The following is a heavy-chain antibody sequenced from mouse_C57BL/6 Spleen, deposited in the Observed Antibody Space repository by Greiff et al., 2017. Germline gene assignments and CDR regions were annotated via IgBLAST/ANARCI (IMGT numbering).Heavy chain of an antibody. CDR3: ARDYYDYDRYFDV. J-gene: IGHJ1*03. D-gene: IGHD2-4*01. CDR1: GYAFSSYW. V-gene: IGHV1-80*01. Sequence: QVQLQQSGAELVKPGASVKISCKASGYAFSSYWMNWVKQRPGKGLEWIGQIYPGDGDTNYNGKFKGKATLTADKSSSTAYMQLSSLTSEDSAVYFCARDYYDYDRYFDVWGTGTTVTVSS. CDR2: IYPGDGDT.